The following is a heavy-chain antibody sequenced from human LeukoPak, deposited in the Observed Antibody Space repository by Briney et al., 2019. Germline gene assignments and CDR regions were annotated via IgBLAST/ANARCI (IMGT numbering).Heavy chain of an antibody. CDR3: ARGGDSSYYGDY. Sequence: AGGSLRLSCAASGFTFNTYAMSWVRQAPGKGLEWVSLIYSGGSTHYADSVKGRFTISRDNSKNTLYLQMNSLRAEDTAVYYCARGGDSSYYGDYWGQGTLVTVSS. CDR1: GFTFNTYA. D-gene: IGHD3-22*01. CDR2: IYSGGST. V-gene: IGHV3-66*01. J-gene: IGHJ4*02.